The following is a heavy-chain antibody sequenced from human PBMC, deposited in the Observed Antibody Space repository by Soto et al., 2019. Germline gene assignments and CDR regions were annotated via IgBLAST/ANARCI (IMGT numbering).Heavy chain of an antibody. CDR1: GYTFSDYY. J-gene: IGHJ4*02. V-gene: IGHV3-11*01. CDR2: IDTSGTKI. CDR3: ASHYDMWSGYLSPVNY. Sequence: PGGSLRLSCEASGYTFSDYYMSWIRQAPGKGLEWISYIDTSGTKIYYADSVKGRFTITRDNAKNSLYLELNSLRDEDTAVFFCASHYDMWSGYLSPVNYWGQGTLVTFSS. D-gene: IGHD3-3*01.